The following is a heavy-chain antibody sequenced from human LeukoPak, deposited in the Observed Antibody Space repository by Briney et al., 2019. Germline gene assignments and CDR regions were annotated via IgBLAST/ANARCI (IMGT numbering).Heavy chain of an antibody. J-gene: IGHJ4*02. D-gene: IGHD3-10*01. V-gene: IGHV1-8*03. CDR2: MNPNSGNT. Sequence: ASVKVSCKASGYTFTSYDINWVRQATGHGLEWMGWMNPNSGNTGYAQKFQGRVTITRNSSISTAYMELSSLRSEDTAVYYCARGRLGFGDDYWGQGTLVTVSS. CDR3: ARGRLGFGDDY. CDR1: GYTFTSYD.